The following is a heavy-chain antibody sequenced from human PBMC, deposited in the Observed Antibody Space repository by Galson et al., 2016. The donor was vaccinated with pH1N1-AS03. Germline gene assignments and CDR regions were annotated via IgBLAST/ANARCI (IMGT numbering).Heavy chain of an antibody. CDR1: GVSITSYY. D-gene: IGHD1-26*01. V-gene: IGHV4-4*07. J-gene: IGHJ3*02. CDR2: IYGGASGNM. Sequence: SETLSLTCSVSGVSITSYYWSWIRLPAGKGLEWIGRIYGGASGNMNFNPSLKSRVTMSVDTSKNQFSLSLNSVTAADTAVYYCARDQGSVRTTRAFDIWGQGTMVTVSS. CDR3: ARDQGSVRTTRAFDI.